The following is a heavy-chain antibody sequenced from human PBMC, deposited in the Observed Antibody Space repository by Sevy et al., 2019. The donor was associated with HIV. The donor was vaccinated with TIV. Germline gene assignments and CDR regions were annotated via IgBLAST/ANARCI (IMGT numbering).Heavy chain of an antibody. CDR1: GFTFSDYY. V-gene: IGHV3-11*01. Sequence: GGSLRLSCAASGFTFSDYYMSWIRQAPGKGLEWISYISGSDNSIYYADSVKGGFTSSRDNAKNSLYLQMNRMRAEDTAVYYCARDHVKDGDLGDYYYFAMDVWGQGTTVTVSS. J-gene: IGHJ6*02. CDR3: ARDHVKDGDLGDYYYFAMDV. CDR2: ISGSDNSI. D-gene: IGHD4-17*01.